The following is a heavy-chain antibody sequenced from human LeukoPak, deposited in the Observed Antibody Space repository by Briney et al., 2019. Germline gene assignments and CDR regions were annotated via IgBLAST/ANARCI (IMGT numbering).Heavy chain of an antibody. Sequence: SETLSLTCTVSGGSISNYYWSWIRQPPGKGLEWIGYIYYSGSTNYNPSLKSRVTISVDTSKNQFSLKLSSVTAADTAVYYCASALQGPPWDYFDYWGHGTLVTVSS. V-gene: IGHV4-59*01. CDR1: GGSISNYY. CDR2: IYYSGST. CDR3: ASALQGPPWDYFDY. D-gene: IGHD7-27*01. J-gene: IGHJ4*01.